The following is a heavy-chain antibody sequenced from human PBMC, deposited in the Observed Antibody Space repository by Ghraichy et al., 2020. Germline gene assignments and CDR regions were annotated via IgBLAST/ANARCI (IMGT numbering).Heavy chain of an antibody. Sequence: GGSLRLSCAASGFTFSSYWMSWVRQAPGKGLEWVANIKQDGSEKYYVDSVKGRSTISRDNAKNSLYLQMNNLRAEDTAVYYCARDEGNYGENHFDYWGQGTLVTVSS. V-gene: IGHV3-7*04. CDR1: GFTFSSYW. J-gene: IGHJ4*02. CDR2: IKQDGSEK. D-gene: IGHD4-17*01. CDR3: ARDEGNYGENHFDY.